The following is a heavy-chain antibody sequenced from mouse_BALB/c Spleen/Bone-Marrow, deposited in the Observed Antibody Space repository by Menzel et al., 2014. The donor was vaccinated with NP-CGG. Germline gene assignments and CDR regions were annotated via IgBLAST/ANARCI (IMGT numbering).Heavy chain of an antibody. Sequence: EVKVVESGGGLVQPGGSLRLSCATSGFTSTDYYMNWVRQPPGKALEWLAFIRNKAYGYTTEYSASVKGRFTISRDNSQNILYLQMNTLRAEDSATYYCARDMGGLLFDSWGQGTTLSVSS. D-gene: IGHD1-1*01. CDR1: GFTSTDYY. CDR2: IRNKAYGYTT. V-gene: IGHV7-3*02. J-gene: IGHJ2*01. CDR3: ARDMGGLLFDS.